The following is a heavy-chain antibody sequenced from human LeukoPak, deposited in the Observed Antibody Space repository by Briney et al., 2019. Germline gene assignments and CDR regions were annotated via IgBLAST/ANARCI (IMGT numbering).Heavy chain of an antibody. J-gene: IGHJ4*02. V-gene: IGHV3-23*01. CDR1: GFTFTSYA. Sequence: GGSLRLSCAASGFTFTSYAMSWVRQVPRKGLEWVSDINDNGVTTFYADSVKGRLTIFRDNSKNRLYLQMNSLRAEDTAVYYCAKKLGSSPGDFFDYWGQGILVTVSS. CDR3: AKKLGSSPGDFFDY. D-gene: IGHD6-6*01. CDR2: INDNGVTT.